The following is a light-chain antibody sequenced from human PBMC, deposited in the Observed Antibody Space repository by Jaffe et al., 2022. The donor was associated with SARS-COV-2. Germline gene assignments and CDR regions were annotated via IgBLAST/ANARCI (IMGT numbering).Light chain of an antibody. CDR1: QSFSGNY. Sequence: DIVLTQSPDTMSLSPGERAALSCRASQSFSGNYLAWYQQRPGQAPRLLIYAGSIRATGIPDRFSSGGSGTDFTLSISSLGPEDSAVYFCQQYSSFPMTFGQGTRLEIK. CDR2: AGS. CDR3: QQYSSFPMT. V-gene: IGKV3-20*01. J-gene: IGKJ5*01.